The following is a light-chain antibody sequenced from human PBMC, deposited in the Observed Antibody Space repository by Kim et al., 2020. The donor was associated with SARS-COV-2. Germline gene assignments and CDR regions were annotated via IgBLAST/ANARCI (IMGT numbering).Light chain of an antibody. Sequence: GKTVTLSCTRSSGSIASNDVQWYQQRPGSSPTTVIYEDNQRPSGVPDRFSGSIDSSSNSASLTISGLKTEDEAAYYCQSYDSSNQVFGGGTQLTVL. CDR1: SGSIASND. V-gene: IGLV6-57*01. CDR3: QSYDSSNQV. J-gene: IGLJ3*02. CDR2: EDN.